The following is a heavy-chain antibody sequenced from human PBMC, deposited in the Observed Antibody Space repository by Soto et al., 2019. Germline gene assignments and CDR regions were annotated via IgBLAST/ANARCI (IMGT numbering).Heavy chain of an antibody. J-gene: IGHJ4*02. Sequence: GAPVKVSCKVSGYTLTELSMHWVRQAPGKGLEGVGGFDPEVGETIYAQKFQGRVTMTEDTSTDTAYMELSSLRSEDAAVYYCARDVLRGYCSGGSCYNFDYWGQGTLVTVS. CDR3: ARDVLRGYCSGGSCYNFDY. D-gene: IGHD2-15*01. CDR1: GYTLTELS. CDR2: FDPEVGET. V-gene: IGHV1-24*01.